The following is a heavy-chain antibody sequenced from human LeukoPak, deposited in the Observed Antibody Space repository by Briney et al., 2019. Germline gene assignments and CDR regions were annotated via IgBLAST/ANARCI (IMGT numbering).Heavy chain of an antibody. J-gene: IGHJ4*03. CDR3: ARGGGYSSFDS. CDR2: ANNDGTGT. CDR1: GFTFSIYW. D-gene: IGHD3-10*01. Sequence: PGGSLRLSCAACGFTFSIYWMHWVRQSPGEGLVWVSHANNDGTGTTYADSVKGRFTISRDNAKNTLYLQMNSLRAEDTAVYYCARGGGYSSFDSWGQGTLVTVSS. V-gene: IGHV3-74*01.